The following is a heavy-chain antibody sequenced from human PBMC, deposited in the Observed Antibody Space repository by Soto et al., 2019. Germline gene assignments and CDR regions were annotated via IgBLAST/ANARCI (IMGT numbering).Heavy chain of an antibody. CDR1: GYSISSGYY. CDR2: IYHSGST. V-gene: IGHV4-38-2*01. CDR3: ARTIAVAGSLYFDY. Sequence: PSETLSLTCAVSGYSISSGYYWGWIRQPPGKGLEWIGSIYHSGSTYYNPSLKSRVTISVDTSKNQFSLKLSSVTAADTAVYYCARTIAVAGSLYFDYWGQGTLVTVS. J-gene: IGHJ4*02. D-gene: IGHD6-19*01.